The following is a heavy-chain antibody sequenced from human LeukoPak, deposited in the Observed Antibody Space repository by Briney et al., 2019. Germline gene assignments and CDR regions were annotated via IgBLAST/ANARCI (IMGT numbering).Heavy chain of an antibody. Sequence: ASVKVSCKASGYTFTSYGISWVRPAPGQGLEWMGWISAYNGNTNYAQKLQGRVTMTTDTSTSTAYMELRSLRSDDTAVYYCARDTCSGGSCSPFDYWGQGTLVTVSS. CDR1: GYTFTSYG. CDR3: ARDTCSGGSCSPFDY. CDR2: ISAYNGNT. J-gene: IGHJ4*02. V-gene: IGHV1-18*01. D-gene: IGHD2-15*01.